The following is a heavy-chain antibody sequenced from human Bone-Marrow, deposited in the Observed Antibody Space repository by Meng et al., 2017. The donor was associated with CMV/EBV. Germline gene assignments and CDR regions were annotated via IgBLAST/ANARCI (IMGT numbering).Heavy chain of an antibody. CDR1: GDTFTGYY. D-gene: IGHD6-6*01. J-gene: IGHJ4*02. V-gene: IGHV1-2*02. CDR3: ARQLFKYSSSSHSLGY. Sequence: ASVKVSCKASGDTFTGYYMHWVRQAPGQGLEWMGWINPNSGGTNYAQKFQGRVTMTRDTSISTAYMELSRLRSDDTAVYYCARQLFKYSSSSHSLGYWGRGTLVTVSS. CDR2: INPNSGGT.